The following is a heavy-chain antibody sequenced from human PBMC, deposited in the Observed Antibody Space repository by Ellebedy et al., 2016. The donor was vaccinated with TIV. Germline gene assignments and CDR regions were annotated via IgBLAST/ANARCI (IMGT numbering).Heavy chain of an antibody. CDR1: GFSFSTYG. V-gene: IGHV3-48*04. D-gene: IGHD3-10*01. J-gene: IGHJ4*02. Sequence: PGGSLRLSCAASGFSFSTYGMNWVRQAPGKGLEWLSYITSTSDTKYYADSVKGRFTISRDNPKNSMYLQMDSLRAEDTGVYYCARGLFGSGRYSYDYWGQGTLVIVSS. CDR2: ITSTSDTK. CDR3: ARGLFGSGRYSYDY.